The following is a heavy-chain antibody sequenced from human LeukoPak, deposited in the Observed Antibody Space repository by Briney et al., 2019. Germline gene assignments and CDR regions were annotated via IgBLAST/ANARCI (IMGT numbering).Heavy chain of an antibody. CDR3: ARPHSISGDDAFDI. CDR2: IKQDGSEK. D-gene: IGHD3-3*01. J-gene: IGHJ3*02. Sequence: GGSLRLSCAASGFTFSRYWMTWVCQAPGKGLGWVANIKQDGSEKYYVGSVMGRFTISRDNAKNSLFLQMNSLRAEDTAVYYCARPHSISGDDAFDIWGHGTMVSVSS. V-gene: IGHV3-7*01. CDR1: GFTFSRYW.